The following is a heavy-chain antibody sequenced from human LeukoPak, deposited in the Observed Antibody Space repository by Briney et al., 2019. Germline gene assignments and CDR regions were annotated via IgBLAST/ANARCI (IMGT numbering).Heavy chain of an antibody. CDR2: INPNSGGT. V-gene: IGHV1-2*02. J-gene: IGHJ6*02. D-gene: IGHD3-22*01. CDR3: ARAGGYYYDSSGYYPLGMDV. CDR1: GYTFTGYY. Sequence: ASVTVSCKASGYTFTGYYMHWVRQAPGQGLEWMGWINPNSGGTNYAQKFQGRVTMTRDTSISTAYMELSRLRSDDTAVYYCARAGGYYYDSSGYYPLGMDVWGQGTTVTVSS.